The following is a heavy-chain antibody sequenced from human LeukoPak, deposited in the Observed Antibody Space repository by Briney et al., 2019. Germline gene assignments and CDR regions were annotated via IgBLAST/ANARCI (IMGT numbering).Heavy chain of an antibody. Sequence: PSQTLSLTCAVSGGSISSGGYSWSWIRQPPGKGLEWIGSIYYSGSTYYNPSLKSRATISVDTSKNQFSLKVSSVTAADTAVYYCARHDYGDYGPFDYWGQGTLVTVSS. J-gene: IGHJ4*02. CDR3: ARHDYGDYGPFDY. CDR2: IYYSGST. D-gene: IGHD4-17*01. V-gene: IGHV4-30-2*03. CDR1: GGSISSGGYS.